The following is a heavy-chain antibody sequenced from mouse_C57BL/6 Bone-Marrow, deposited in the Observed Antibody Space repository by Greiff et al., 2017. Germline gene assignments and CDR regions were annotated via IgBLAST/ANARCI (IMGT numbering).Heavy chain of an antibody. CDR1: GYTFTSYW. V-gene: IGHV1-61*01. J-gene: IGHJ2*01. D-gene: IGHD1-1*01. CDR2: IYPSDSET. Sequence: QVQLQQPGAELVRPGSSVKLSCKASGYTFTSYWMDWVKQRPGQGLEWIGNIYPSDSETHYNQKFKDKATLTVDKSSSTAYMQLSSLTSEDSAVYYCARENYAYFDYWGQGTTLTVSS. CDR3: ARENYAYFDY.